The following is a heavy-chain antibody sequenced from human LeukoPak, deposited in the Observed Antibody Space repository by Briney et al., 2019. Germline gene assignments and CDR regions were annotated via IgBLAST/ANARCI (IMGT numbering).Heavy chain of an antibody. CDR2: IKEDGSEK. Sequence: GGSLRLSCAASPFTSSGHWMSWVRQAPGKGLEWVANIKEDGSEKYYLDSVKGRFTVSRDNAKNTLYLQVNNLRAEDTAVYYCARGPNSNWSGLDFWGQGTLLTVSS. J-gene: IGHJ4*02. V-gene: IGHV3-7*01. CDR3: ARGPNSNWSGLDF. CDR1: PFTSSGHW. D-gene: IGHD6-6*01.